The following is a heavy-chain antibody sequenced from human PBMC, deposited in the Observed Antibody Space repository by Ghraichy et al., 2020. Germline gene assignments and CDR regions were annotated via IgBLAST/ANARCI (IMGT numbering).Heavy chain of an antibody. Sequence: SETLSLTCTVSGGSISSGSYYWSWIRQPAGKGLEWIGRIYTSGSTNYNPSLKSRVTISVDTSKNQFSLKLSSVTAADPAVYYCARDKLFPIFVGLDPWGQGTLVTVSS. D-gene: IGHD3-3*01. CDR2: IYTSGST. J-gene: IGHJ5*02. CDR3: ARDKLFPIFVGLDP. CDR1: GGSISSGSYY. V-gene: IGHV4-61*02.